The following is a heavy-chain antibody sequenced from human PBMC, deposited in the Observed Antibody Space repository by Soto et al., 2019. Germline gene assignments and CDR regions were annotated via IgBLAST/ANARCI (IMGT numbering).Heavy chain of an antibody. V-gene: IGHV4-59*01. CDR1: GGSISSYY. Sequence: SETLSLTCTVSGGSISSYYWSWIRQPPGKGLEWIGYIYYSGSTNYNPSLKSRVTISVDTSKNQFSLKLSSVTAADTAVYYCARRRDGYSYFDYWGQGTLVTVSS. D-gene: IGHD4-4*01. CDR3: ARRRDGYSYFDY. CDR2: IYYSGST. J-gene: IGHJ4*02.